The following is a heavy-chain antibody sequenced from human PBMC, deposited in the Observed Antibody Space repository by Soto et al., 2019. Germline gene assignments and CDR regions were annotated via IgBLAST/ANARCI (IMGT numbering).Heavy chain of an antibody. V-gene: IGHV1-18*01. CDR2: ISAYNDNT. Sequence: QVQLVQSPSEVKKPGASVKVSCKASGYNFATYGISWVRQAPGQGLEWLAWISAYNDNTNYAEKFHGRVTLTTETSTNTAYMVLRSLRFADTAVYYCARAPPVPAAVSGLDFWGQGTLVVVSS. J-gene: IGHJ4*02. CDR1: GYNFATYG. D-gene: IGHD2-2*01. CDR3: ARAPPVPAAVSGLDF.